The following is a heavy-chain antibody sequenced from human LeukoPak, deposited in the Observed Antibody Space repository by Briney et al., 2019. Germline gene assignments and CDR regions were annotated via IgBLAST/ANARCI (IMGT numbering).Heavy chain of an antibody. CDR2: IYYSGST. CDR3: ARVAAAGTFDYYYGMDV. V-gene: IGHV4-39*07. J-gene: IGHJ6*02. CDR1: GFTFSSYA. Sequence: GSLRLSCAASGFTFSSYAMSWVRQPPGKGLEWIGSIYYSGSTYYNPSLKSRVTISVDTSKNQFSLKLSSVTAADTAVYYCARVAAAGTFDYYYGMDVWGQGTTVTVSS. D-gene: IGHD6-13*01.